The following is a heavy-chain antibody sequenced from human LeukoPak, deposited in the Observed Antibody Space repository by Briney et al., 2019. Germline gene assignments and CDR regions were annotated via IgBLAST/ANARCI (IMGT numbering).Heavy chain of an antibody. CDR1: GFTFSSYA. D-gene: IGHD3-22*01. CDR3: ATEGSVNYYYDISGYYNH. J-gene: IGHJ4*02. CDR2: ISYDGNNA. V-gene: IGHV3-30-3*01. Sequence: GGSLRPSCAASAASGFTFSSYAFHWVRQAPGKGLEWVAVISYDGNNAYYADSVRGRFTISRDNSKSTLFLQMNSLRAEDTAVYYCATEGSVNYYYDISGYYNHWGQGTLVTVSS.